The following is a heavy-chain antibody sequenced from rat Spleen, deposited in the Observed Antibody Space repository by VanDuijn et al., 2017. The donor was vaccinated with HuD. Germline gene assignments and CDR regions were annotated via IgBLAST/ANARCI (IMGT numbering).Heavy chain of an antibody. V-gene: IGHV2S8*01. CDR2: ISSGGTT. CDR1: GFSLTSYH. Sequence: QVQLKESGPGLVQPSQTLSLTCTVSGFSLTSYHVSWVRQPPEKGLEWIAAISSGGTTYYNSALKSRLSISRDTSKSQVFLKMNSLQTEDTAMYFCARSAKYYYDGSYYYVHFDYWGQGVMVTVSS. CDR3: ARSAKYYYDGSYYYVHFDY. D-gene: IGHD1-12*02. J-gene: IGHJ2*01.